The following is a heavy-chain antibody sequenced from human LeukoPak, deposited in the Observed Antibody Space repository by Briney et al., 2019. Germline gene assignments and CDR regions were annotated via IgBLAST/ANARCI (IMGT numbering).Heavy chain of an antibody. D-gene: IGHD3-10*01. Sequence: GGSLRLSCAASGFTFSSYSMNWVRQAPGKGLEWVAFISSASSYIYYADSVEGRFTISRDNAKNSLYLQMNSLRAEDTAVYYCARDPKPYGSGSYPYFDYWGQGILVTVSS. V-gene: IGHV3-21*01. J-gene: IGHJ4*02. CDR3: ARDPKPYGSGSYPYFDY. CDR2: ISSASSYI. CDR1: GFTFSSYS.